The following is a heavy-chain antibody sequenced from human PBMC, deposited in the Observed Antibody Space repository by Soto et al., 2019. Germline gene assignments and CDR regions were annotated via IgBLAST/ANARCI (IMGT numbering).Heavy chain of an antibody. J-gene: IGHJ4*02. V-gene: IGHV1-46*01. CDR3: ARDKPFSADY. D-gene: IGHD3-3*02. CDR2: INPSGGDT. CDR1: GYTFLDFY. Sequence: QVQLVQSGTEVKKPGASVKGSCKASGYTFLDFYIHWVRQAPGQGLEWMGFINPSGGDTTYAQQFQGRLTMTRDTSTSTVYMELITLRSEDTAIYYCARDKPFSADYWGQGTLVT.